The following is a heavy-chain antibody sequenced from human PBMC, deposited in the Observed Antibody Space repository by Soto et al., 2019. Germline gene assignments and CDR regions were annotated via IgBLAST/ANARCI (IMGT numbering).Heavy chain of an antibody. J-gene: IGHJ2*01. Sequence: QVQLQESGPGLVKPSETLSLTCTVSGGSISSYYWSWIRQPPGKGLEWIGYIDYRGSTNYNPSLKSRVTVSVDTSKNQFSLKLSSVTAADTAMYYCASFNWYFDLCGRGTLVTVSS. V-gene: IGHV4-59*01. CDR1: GGSISSYY. CDR2: IDYRGST. CDR3: ASFNWYFDL.